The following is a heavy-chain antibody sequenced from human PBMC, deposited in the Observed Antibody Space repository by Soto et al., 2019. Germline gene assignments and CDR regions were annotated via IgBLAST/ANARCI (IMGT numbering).Heavy chain of an antibody. J-gene: IGHJ4*02. CDR3: AGGWRVPGIAAAGNFDY. CDR2: MNPNSGNT. V-gene: IGHV1-8*01. CDR1: GYTFTSYD. Sequence: QVQLVQSGAEVKKPGASVKVSCKASGYTFTSYDINWVRQATGQGLEWMGWMNPNSGNTGYAQKFRGRVTMTRNTSIRTAYMELSSLRSEDTGVYDCAGGWRVPGIAAAGNFDYWGQGTLVTVSS. D-gene: IGHD6-13*01.